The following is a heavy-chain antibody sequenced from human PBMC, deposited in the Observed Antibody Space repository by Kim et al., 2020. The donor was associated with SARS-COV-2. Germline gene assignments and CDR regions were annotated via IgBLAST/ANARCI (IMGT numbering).Heavy chain of an antibody. V-gene: IGHV3-23*01. CDR2: IKSNDNTT. J-gene: IGHJ4*02. CDR1: GFTFSAFA. D-gene: IGHD3-10*01. CDR3: GKGPWSFGCPPDF. Sequence: GGSLRLSCAASGFTFSAFAMSWVRQAPGKGLGWVSIIKSNDNTTHYAKSVKGRFTISSDNSKNTLFLEMNSLRATETAVYYCGKGPWSFGCPPDFWGQGT.